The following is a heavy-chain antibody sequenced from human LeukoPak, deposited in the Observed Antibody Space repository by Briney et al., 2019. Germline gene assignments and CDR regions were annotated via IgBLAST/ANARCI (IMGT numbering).Heavy chain of an antibody. Sequence: PSETLSLTCAGYGGSFSGYYWSWIRQPPGKGVEWIGEINHSGSTNYNPSLKSRVTISVDTSKNQFSLKLSSVTAADTAVYYCARGLGYSSSWYQYWGQGTLVTVSS. CDR3: ARGLGYSSSWYQY. V-gene: IGHV4-34*01. CDR1: GGSFSGYY. CDR2: INHSGST. D-gene: IGHD6-13*01. J-gene: IGHJ4*02.